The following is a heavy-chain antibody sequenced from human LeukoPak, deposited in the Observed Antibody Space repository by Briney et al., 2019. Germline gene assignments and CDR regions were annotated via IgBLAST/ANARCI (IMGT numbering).Heavy chain of an antibody. J-gene: IGHJ4*02. D-gene: IGHD3-22*01. V-gene: IGHV3-23*01. Sequence: PGGSLRLSCAASGFTFSSYAMSWVRQAPGKGLEWVSAISGSGGSTYYADSVKGRSTISRDNSKNTLFLQMNILRAEDTAVYYCARAAYDGSGYLTLWGQGTLVAVSS. CDR1: GFTFSSYA. CDR3: ARAAYDGSGYLTL. CDR2: ISGSGGST.